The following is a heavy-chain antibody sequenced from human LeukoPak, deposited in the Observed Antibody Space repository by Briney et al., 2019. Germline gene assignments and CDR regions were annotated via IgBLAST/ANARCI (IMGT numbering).Heavy chain of an antibody. CDR3: ARDPHSGSYYDDYFDY. V-gene: IGHV1-46*01. CDR2: INPSGGST. D-gene: IGHD1-26*01. J-gene: IGHJ4*02. CDR1: GYTFTSYY. Sequence: GASVKVSCKASGYTFTSYYMHWVRQAPGQGLEWMGIINPSGGSTSYAQKFQGRVTMTTDTSTSTAYMELSSLRSDDTAVYFCARDPHSGSYYDDYFDYWGQGTLVTVSS.